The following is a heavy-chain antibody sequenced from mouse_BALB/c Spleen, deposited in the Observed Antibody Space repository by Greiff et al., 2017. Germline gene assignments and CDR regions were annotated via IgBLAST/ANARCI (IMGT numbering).Heavy chain of an antibody. CDR3: ARGWLPSFAY. CDR1: GFTFSSFG. Sequence: EVMLVESGGGLVQPGGSRKLSCAASGFTFSSFGMHWVRQAPEKGLEWVAYISSGSSTIYYADTVKGRFTISRDNPKNTLFLQMTSLRSEDTAMYYCARGWLPSFAYWGQGTLVTVSA. D-gene: IGHD2-3*01. V-gene: IGHV5-17*02. J-gene: IGHJ3*01. CDR2: ISSGSSTI.